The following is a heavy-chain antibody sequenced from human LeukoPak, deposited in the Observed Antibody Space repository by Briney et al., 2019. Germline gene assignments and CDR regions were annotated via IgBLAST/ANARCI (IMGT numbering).Heavy chain of an antibody. J-gene: IGHJ4*02. CDR2: IKQDGSEK. V-gene: IGHV3-7*01. CDR1: GFTFSSYW. D-gene: IGHD2-2*01. Sequence: PGGSLRLSCAAPGFTFSSYWMSWVRQAPGKGLEWVANIKQDGSEKYYVDSVKGRFTISRGNAKNSLYLQMNSLRAEDTAVYYCSTSIRGYSDYWGQGTLVTVSS. CDR3: STSIRGYSDY.